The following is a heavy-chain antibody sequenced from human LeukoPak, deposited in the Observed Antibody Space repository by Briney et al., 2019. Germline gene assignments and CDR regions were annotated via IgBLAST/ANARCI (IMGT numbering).Heavy chain of an antibody. CDR1: GGSFSGYY. D-gene: IGHD5-18*01. CDR2: INHSGST. Sequence: SETLSLTCAVYGGSFSGYYWSWIRQPPGKGLEWIGEINHSGSTNYNPSLKSRVTISVDTPKNQFSLKLSSVTAADTAVYYCARSLLYSYGHRVYYYYYMDVWGKGTTVTISS. V-gene: IGHV4-34*01. J-gene: IGHJ6*03. CDR3: ARSLLYSYGHRVYYYYYMDV.